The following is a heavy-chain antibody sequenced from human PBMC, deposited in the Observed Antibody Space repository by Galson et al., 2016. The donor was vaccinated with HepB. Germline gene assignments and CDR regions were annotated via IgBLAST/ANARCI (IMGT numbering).Heavy chain of an antibody. J-gene: IGHJ4*02. CDR1: GGSISGFY. CDR2: IYDTGST. V-gene: IGHV4-59*01. Sequence: ETLSLTCTVSGGSISGFYWSWIRQPPGKGLEWIGFIYDTGSTKYNTSLKSRVVISVDTSKNQFSLQLSSLTTADTAVYYCARTQLHYTIFNGYFPPYFDYWGQGTLVTVSS. CDR3: ARTQLHYTIFNGYFPPYFDY. D-gene: IGHD3-9*01.